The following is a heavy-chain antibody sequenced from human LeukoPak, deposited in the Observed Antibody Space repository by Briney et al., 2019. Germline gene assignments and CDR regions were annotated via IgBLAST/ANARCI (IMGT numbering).Heavy chain of an antibody. CDR1: GFTFSHYD. V-gene: IGHV3-23*01. Sequence: PGGSLRLSCAASGFTFSHYDMTWVRQAPGKGLEWVSGIITSGSNTYHADSVKGRFTISRDNSKNTLYLQMNSLRAEDTALYYCAKTLRRSFDTWGQGTMVTVSS. J-gene: IGHJ3*02. CDR2: IITSGSNT. CDR3: AKTLRRSFDT.